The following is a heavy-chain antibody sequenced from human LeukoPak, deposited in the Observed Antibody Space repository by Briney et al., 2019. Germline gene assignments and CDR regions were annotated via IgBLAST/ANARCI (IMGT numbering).Heavy chain of an antibody. J-gene: IGHJ4*02. CDR3: ARVSEAYITMVRGVTHQVDY. V-gene: IGHV1-18*01. Sequence: ASAKVSCKASGYTFTNYGITWVRQAPGQGLEWMGWISAYNGNTNYAQKLQGRVTMTTDTSTSTAYMELRSLRSDDTAVYYCARVSEAYITMVRGVTHQVDYWGQGTLVTVSS. D-gene: IGHD3-10*01. CDR1: GYTFTNYG. CDR2: ISAYNGNT.